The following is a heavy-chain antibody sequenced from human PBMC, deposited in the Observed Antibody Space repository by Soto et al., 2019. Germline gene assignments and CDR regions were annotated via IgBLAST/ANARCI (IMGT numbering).Heavy chain of an antibody. D-gene: IGHD1-20*01. J-gene: IGHJ4*02. V-gene: IGHV3-23*01. CDR1: GFTFNIYA. CDR2: TGATGRTT. CDR3: ATVHNTSRSFDY. Sequence: GGSLRLSCAASGFTFNIYAMTWVRQAPGKGLEWVSTTGATGRTTYYSDSVKGRFTVSRDNSKNTLDLQMSNLRAEDTAVYYCATVHNTSRSFDYWGQGTLVTVSS.